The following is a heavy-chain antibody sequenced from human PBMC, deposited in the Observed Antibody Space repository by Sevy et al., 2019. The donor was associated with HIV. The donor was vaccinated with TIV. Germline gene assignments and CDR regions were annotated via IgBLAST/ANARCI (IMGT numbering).Heavy chain of an antibody. CDR2: ASFRSAWYI. V-gene: IGHV6-1*01. CDR1: GDSVSTDSVA. Sequence: KQSQTLSLTGDISGDSVSTDSVAWVWLRQSPSRGLEWLGRASFRSAWYIDFAVSVKSQLTINPDESKYQFSLHLKSVTPEDTAVFYCARAGITIFGVVVFSLDVWGQGTTVTVSS. J-gene: IGHJ6*02. D-gene: IGHD3-3*01. CDR3: ARAGITIFGVVVFSLDV.